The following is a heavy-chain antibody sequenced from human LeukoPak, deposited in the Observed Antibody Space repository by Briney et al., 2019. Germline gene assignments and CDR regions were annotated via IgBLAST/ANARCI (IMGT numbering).Heavy chain of an antibody. Sequence: ASVKVSCKASGYTFTSYYMHWVRQAPEQGLEWMGIINPSGGSTSYAQKFQGRVTMTRDMSTSTVYMELSGLRSEDTAVYYCAREYGGGDHKYFDYWGQGTLVTVSS. CDR2: INPSGGST. CDR1: GYTFTSYY. V-gene: IGHV1-46*01. J-gene: IGHJ4*02. CDR3: AREYGGGDHKYFDY. D-gene: IGHD2-21*02.